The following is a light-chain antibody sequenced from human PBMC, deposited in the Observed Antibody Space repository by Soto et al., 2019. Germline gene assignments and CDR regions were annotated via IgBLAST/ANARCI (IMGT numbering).Light chain of an antibody. CDR1: SSDVGGYNF. CDR3: SEFTSIAPRV. CDR2: DVN. J-gene: IGLJ1*01. V-gene: IGLV2-14*03. Sequence: QSVLTQPASVSGSPGQSITISCTGTSSDVGGYNFVSWYQQHPGKVPKLLIYDVNHRPSGVPDRFSGSKSGNTASLTISGLQADFETDTSTSEFTSIAPRVFVT.